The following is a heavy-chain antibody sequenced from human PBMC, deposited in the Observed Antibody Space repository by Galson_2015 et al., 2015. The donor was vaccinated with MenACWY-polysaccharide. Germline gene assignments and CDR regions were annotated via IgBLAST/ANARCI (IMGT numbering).Heavy chain of an antibody. J-gene: IGHJ4*02. D-gene: IGHD3-10*01. CDR3: VRELKGSGAYYGDS. CDR2: IIGDGSSR. V-gene: IGHV3-7*01. CDR1: GFIFSNYW. Sequence: CAASGFIFSNYWMTWVRQAPGKGPEWVANIIGDGSSRYYVDSVKGRFTISRDNAKNSVYLQMNSLRVEDTAVYYCVRELKGSGAYYGDSWGQGTLVTVSS.